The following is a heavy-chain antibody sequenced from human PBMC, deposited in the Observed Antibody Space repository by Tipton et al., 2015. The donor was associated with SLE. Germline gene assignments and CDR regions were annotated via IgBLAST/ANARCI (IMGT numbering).Heavy chain of an antibody. D-gene: IGHD2-15*01. J-gene: IGHJ3*02. V-gene: IGHV1-18*01. CDR1: GYTFTSYG. CDR3: ARQGPRELLQPDDAFDI. Sequence: VQLVQSGPEVKKPGASVKVSCKASGYTFTSYGISWVRQAPGQGLEWMGWISAYNGNTNYAQKLQGRVTMTTDTSTSTAYMELRSLRSDDTAVYYCARQGPRELLQPDDAFDIWGQGTMVTVSS. CDR2: ISAYNGNT.